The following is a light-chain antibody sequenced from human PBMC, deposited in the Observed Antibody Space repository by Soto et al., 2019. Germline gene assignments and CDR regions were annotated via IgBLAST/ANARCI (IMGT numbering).Light chain of an antibody. Sequence: DIQMTQSPSTLSASVGDRVTITCRASQSISSWFAWYQQKPGKAPNLLIYKASSLESGFPSRFSGSGSGTEFTLTISSLKPDDFATYYCQQYNSYPLTFGGGTKVEIK. CDR1: QSISSW. CDR2: KAS. CDR3: QQYNSYPLT. J-gene: IGKJ4*01. V-gene: IGKV1-5*03.